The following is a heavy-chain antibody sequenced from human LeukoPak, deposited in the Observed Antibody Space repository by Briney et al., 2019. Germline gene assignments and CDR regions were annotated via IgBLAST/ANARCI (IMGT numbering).Heavy chain of an antibody. D-gene: IGHD6-13*01. CDR2: ISTYNGIT. Sequence: ASVKVSCKASGYTFNSYAITWVRQAPGQGLEWMGWISTYNGITSYAQKLQGRVTMTTDTSSTTAYMELRSLRSDDTALYYCARDRGLRATAGIRIDFWGQGTLVTVSS. CDR1: GYTFNSYA. J-gene: IGHJ4*02. CDR3: ARDRGLRATAGIRIDF. V-gene: IGHV1-18*01.